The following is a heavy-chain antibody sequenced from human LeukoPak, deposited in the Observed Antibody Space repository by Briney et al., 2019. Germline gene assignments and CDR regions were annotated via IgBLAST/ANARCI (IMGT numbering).Heavy chain of an antibody. CDR3: ARDRGITMVRGVPAFDI. CDR1: GGSISSGDYY. J-gene: IGHJ3*02. V-gene: IGHV4-30-4*01. D-gene: IGHD3-10*01. Sequence: PSQTLSLTCSVSGGSISSGDYYWSWIRQPPGKGLQWIGYIYYSGNTYYIPSLKSRVTISVDTSKNQFSLQLSSVTAADTAVYYCARDRGITMVRGVPAFDIWGQGTMVTVSS. CDR2: IYYSGNT.